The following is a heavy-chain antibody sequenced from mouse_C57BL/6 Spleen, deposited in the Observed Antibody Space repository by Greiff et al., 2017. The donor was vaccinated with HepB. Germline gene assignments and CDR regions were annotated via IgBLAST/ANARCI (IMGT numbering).Heavy chain of an antibody. V-gene: IGHV14-4*01. J-gene: IGHJ2*01. CDR1: GFNIKDDY. Sequence: EVMLVESGAELVRPGASVKLSCTASGFNIKDDYMHWVKQRPEQGLEWIGWIDPENGDTEYASKFQGKATITADTSSNTAYLQLSSLTSEDTAVYYCTRDYVDYWGQGTTLTVSS. CDR3: TRDYVDY. CDR2: IDPENGDT.